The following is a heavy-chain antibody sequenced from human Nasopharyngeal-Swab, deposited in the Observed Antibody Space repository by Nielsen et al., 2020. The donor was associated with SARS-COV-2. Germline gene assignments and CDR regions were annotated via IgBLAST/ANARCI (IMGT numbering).Heavy chain of an antibody. J-gene: IGHJ6*03. V-gene: IGHV1-18*04. Sequence: ASVTVSCKASGYTFTIYGISCVRQAPGQGLECMGWISAYNGNTNYAQKFQGRVTMTTDTSTSTAYMELRSLRSDDTAVYYCARERGSYSNAGWYYYYMDVWGKGTTVTVSS. D-gene: IGHD1-26*01. CDR3: ARERGSYSNAGWYYYYMDV. CDR2: ISAYNGNT. CDR1: GYTFTIYG.